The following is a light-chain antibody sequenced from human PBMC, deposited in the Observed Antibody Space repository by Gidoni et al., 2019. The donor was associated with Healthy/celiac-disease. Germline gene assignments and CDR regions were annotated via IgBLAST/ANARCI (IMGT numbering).Light chain of an antibody. J-gene: IGKJ2*01. Sequence: DTQLTPSPSSLSASVGDRVTITCRASQSISSYLNWYQQKPGKATKLLIYAASSLQSGVPSRFSGSGSGTDFTLTISSLQPEDFATYYCQQSYSTPPYTFGQGTKLEIK. V-gene: IGKV1-39*01. CDR3: QQSYSTPPYT. CDR2: AAS. CDR1: QSISSY.